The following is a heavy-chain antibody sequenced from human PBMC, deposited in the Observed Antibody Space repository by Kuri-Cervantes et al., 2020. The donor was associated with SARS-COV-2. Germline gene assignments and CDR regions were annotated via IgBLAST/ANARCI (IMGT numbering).Heavy chain of an antibody. CDR2: ISYDGSNK. CDR1: GFTFSSYA. CDR3: AREDRYQLLYSSYYYYYMDV. Sequence: GGPLRLSCAASGFTFSSYAMHWVRQAPGKGLEWVAVISYDGSNKYYANSVKGRFTISRDNSKNTLYLQMNSLRAEDTAVYYCAREDRYQLLYSSYYYYYMDVWGKGTTVTVSS. D-gene: IGHD2-2*02. J-gene: IGHJ6*03. V-gene: IGHV3-30-3*01.